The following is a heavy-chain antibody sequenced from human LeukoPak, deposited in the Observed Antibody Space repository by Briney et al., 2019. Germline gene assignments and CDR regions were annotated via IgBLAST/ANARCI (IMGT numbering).Heavy chain of an antibody. V-gene: IGHV1-8*03. CDR1: GYTFTSYD. Sequence: GASVKVSCKASGYTFTSYDINWVRQATGQGLEWMGWMNPNSGNTGYAQKFQGRVTITRNTSISTAYMELSSLRSEDTAVYYCARPSRGIVGARNGAFDIWGQGTMVTVSS. J-gene: IGHJ3*02. CDR3: ARPSRGIVGARNGAFDI. CDR2: MNPNSGNT. D-gene: IGHD1-26*01.